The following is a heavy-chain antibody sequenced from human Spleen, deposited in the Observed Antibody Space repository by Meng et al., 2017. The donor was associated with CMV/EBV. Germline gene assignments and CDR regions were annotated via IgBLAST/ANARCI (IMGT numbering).Heavy chain of an antibody. Sequence: GESLKISCKGSGYSFTSYWIGWVRQMPGKGLEWMGIIYPGDSDTRYSPSFQGQVTISADKSISTAYLQWSSLKASDTAMYYCARIGIVGATKAPPGSPNYYYGMDVWGQGTTVTVSS. V-gene: IGHV5-51*01. CDR1: GYSFTSYW. CDR2: IYPGDSDT. CDR3: ARIGIVGATKAPPGSPNYYYGMDV. D-gene: IGHD1-26*01. J-gene: IGHJ6*02.